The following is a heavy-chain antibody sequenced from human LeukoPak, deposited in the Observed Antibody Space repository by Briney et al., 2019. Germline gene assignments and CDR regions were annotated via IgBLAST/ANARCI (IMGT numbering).Heavy chain of an antibody. CDR1: GGTFSSYA. CDR2: IIPIFGTA. D-gene: IGHD5-18*01. J-gene: IGHJ6*02. V-gene: IGHV1-69*13. Sequence: SVKVSCKASGGTFSSYAISWVRQAPGQGLEWMGGIIPIFGTANYAQKFQGRVTITADESTSTAYIELSSLRSEDTAVYYCARVKSYGSYYGMDVWGQGTTVTVSS. CDR3: ARVKSYGSYYGMDV.